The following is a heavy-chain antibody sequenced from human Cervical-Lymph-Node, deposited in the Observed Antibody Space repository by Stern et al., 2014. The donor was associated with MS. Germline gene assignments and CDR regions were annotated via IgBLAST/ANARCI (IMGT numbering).Heavy chain of an antibody. CDR2: ITNVGST. D-gene: IGHD1-1*01. J-gene: IGHJ4*02. Sequence: EVQLVESGGGVIQPGGSLRLSCTAPGFTVSRDYMTWVRQAPGKGLEWVSLITNVGSTFYTDSVKGRFAISRDDSKNTVYLHMTSLRAEDTAMYYCARDTSSPERSDWWGQGTLVTVSS. CDR1: GFTVSRDY. CDR3: ARDTSSPERSDW. V-gene: IGHV3-53*01.